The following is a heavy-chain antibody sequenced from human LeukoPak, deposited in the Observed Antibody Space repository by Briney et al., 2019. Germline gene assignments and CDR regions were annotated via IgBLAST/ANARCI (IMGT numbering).Heavy chain of an antibody. Sequence: LETLSLTCTVSGGSISSSSYYWGWIRQPPGKGLEWIGSIYYSGNTYYNPSLKSRVTISIDTSKNQFSLKLSSVTAADTAVYYCANSANYGGNSGYFDYWGQGTLVTVSS. D-gene: IGHD4-23*01. CDR1: GGSISSSSYY. CDR2: IYYSGNT. J-gene: IGHJ4*02. V-gene: IGHV4-39*01. CDR3: ANSANYGGNSGYFDY.